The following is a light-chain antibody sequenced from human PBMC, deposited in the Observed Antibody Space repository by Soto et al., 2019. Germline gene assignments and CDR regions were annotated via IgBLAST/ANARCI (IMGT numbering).Light chain of an antibody. CDR2: GAS. Sequence: EMVLTQSPGTLSLSLGERATLSCRASQSVSSSYLAWYRQKPGQAPRLLIYGASSRATGIPDRFSGSGSGTDFTLTISRLEPEDFAVYYCQQYGSSPPITFGQGTKVDIK. CDR1: QSVSSSY. V-gene: IGKV3-20*01. CDR3: QQYGSSPPIT. J-gene: IGKJ1*01.